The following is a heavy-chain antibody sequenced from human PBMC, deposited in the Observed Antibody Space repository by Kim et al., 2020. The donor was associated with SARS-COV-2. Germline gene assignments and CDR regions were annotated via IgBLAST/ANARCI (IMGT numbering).Heavy chain of an antibody. CDR3: ARRKSTETRRGYSSSWAFDY. D-gene: IGHD6-13*01. V-gene: IGHV4-39*01. J-gene: IGHJ4*02. CDR2: IYYSGST. CDR1: GGSISSSSYY. Sequence: SETLSLTCTVSGGSISSSSYYWGWIRQPPGKGLEWIGSIYYSGSTYYNPSLKSRVTISVDTSKNQFSLKLSSVTAADTAVYYCARRKSTETRRGYSSSWAFDYWGQGTLVTVSS.